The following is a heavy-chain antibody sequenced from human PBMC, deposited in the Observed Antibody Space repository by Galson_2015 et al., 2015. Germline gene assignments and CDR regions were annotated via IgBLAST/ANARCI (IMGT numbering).Heavy chain of an antibody. J-gene: IGHJ5*02. V-gene: IGHV3-23*01. CDR3: AKGSRYCSGGSCLNWFDP. D-gene: IGHD2-15*01. CDR1: GFSFSSYA. Sequence: SLRLSCAASGFSFSSYAISWVRQAPGKGLEWISFISYSGASTYYADSVEGRFTISRDNSKNTLYLQMNRLRTEDTAIYYCAKGSRYCSGGSCLNWFDPWCQGTLFTVSS. CDR2: ISYSGAST.